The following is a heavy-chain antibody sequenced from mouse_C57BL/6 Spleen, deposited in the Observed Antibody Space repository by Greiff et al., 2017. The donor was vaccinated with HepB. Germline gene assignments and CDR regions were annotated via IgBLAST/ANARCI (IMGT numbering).Heavy chain of an antibody. CDR2: IYPGSGST. D-gene: IGHD1-1*01. CDR1: GYTFTSYW. V-gene: IGHV1-55*01. CDR3: AREVCSSYVWYFDV. J-gene: IGHJ1*03. Sequence: QVQLQQPGAELVKPGASVKMSCKASGYTFTSYWITWVKQRPGQGLEWIGDIYPGSGSTNYNEKFKSKATLTVDTSSSTAYMQLSSLTSEDSAVYYCAREVCSSYVWYFDVWGTGTTVTVSS.